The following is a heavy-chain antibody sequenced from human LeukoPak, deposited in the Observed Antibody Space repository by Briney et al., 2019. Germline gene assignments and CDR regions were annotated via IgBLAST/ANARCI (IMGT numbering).Heavy chain of an antibody. CDR3: ARDDSLSGYDLYYFDY. J-gene: IGHJ4*02. CDR2: IIPIFGTA. D-gene: IGHD5-12*01. V-gene: IGHV1-69*05. Sequence: SVKVSCKASGGTFSSYAISWLRQAPGQRLEWMGRIIPIFGTANYAQKFQGRVTITTDESTSTAYMELSSLRSEDTAVYYCARDDSLSGYDLYYFDYWGQGTLVTVSS. CDR1: GGTFSSYA.